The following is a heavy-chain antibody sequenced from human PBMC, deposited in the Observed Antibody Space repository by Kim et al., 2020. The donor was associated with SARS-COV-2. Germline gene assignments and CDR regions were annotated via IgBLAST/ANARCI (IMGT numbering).Heavy chain of an antibody. CDR2: IYHSGST. J-gene: IGHJ6*03. CDR1: GGSINSGGYS. Sequence: SETLSLTCAVSGGSINSGGYSWSWIRQPPGKGLEWIGYIYHSGSTYYNPSLKSRVTISVDRSKNQFSLKLSSVTAADTAVYYCARASYYYYMDVWGKGTTVTVSS. CDR3: ARASYYYYMDV. V-gene: IGHV4-30-2*01.